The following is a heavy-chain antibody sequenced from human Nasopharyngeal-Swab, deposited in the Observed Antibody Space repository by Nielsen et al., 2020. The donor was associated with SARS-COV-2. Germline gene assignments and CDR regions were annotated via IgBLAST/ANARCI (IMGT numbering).Heavy chain of an antibody. CDR3: TRFDFWSVYYPDY. J-gene: IGHJ4*02. Sequence: GESLKISCTASGFTFGDYAMSWFRQAPGKGLEWVGFIRSKAYGGTTEYAASVKGRFTISRDDSKRIAYLQMNSLKTEDTAVYYCTRFDFWSVYYPDYWGQGTLVTVSS. CDR2: IRSKAYGGTT. CDR1: GFTFGDYA. D-gene: IGHD3-3*01. V-gene: IGHV3-49*03.